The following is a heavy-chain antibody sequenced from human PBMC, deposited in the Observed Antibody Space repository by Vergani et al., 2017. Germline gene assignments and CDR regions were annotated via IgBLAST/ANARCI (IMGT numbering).Heavy chain of an antibody. CDR3: ARGGPTYXYGSGSYLGAFDI. Sequence: QVQLVQSGAEVKKPGASVQVSCKASGYTFTGYYMHWVRQAPGQGLEGMGWINPNSGGTNYAQKFQGRVTMTRDTSISTAYMELSRLRSDDTDVYYCARGGPTYXYGSGSYLGAFDIWGQGTMVTVSS. CDR2: INPNSGGT. D-gene: IGHD3-10*01. V-gene: IGHV1-2*02. CDR1: GYTFTGYY. J-gene: IGHJ3*02.